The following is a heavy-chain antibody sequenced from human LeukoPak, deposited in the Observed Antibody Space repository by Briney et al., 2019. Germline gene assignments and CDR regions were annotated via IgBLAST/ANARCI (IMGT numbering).Heavy chain of an antibody. CDR3: TKTGGPWD. D-gene: IGHD7-27*01. CDR2: IYSDSTP. V-gene: IGHV3-53*01. Sequence: GGSLRLSCAASGFTVSNSFMSWIRQAPGKGLEWVSVIYSDSTPYYADSVKARFSISRDNSKNSLYLQMNSLRVEDTAMYYCTKTGGPWDWGQGTLVTVSS. J-gene: IGHJ4*02. CDR1: GFTVSNSF.